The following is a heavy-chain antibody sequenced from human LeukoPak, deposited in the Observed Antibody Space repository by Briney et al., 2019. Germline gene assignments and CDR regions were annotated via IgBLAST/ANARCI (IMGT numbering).Heavy chain of an antibody. V-gene: IGHV1-69*01. D-gene: IGHD3-16*01. CDR3: ARGSDPMLAPFYYYYMDV. J-gene: IGHJ6*03. CDR2: IIPIFGTA. CDR1: GGTFSSYA. Sequence: SVKVSCKASGGTFSSYAISWVRQAPGQGLEWMGGIIPIFGTANYAQKFQGRVTITADESTSTAYMELSSLRSEDTAVCYCARGSDPMLAPFYYYYMDVWGKGTTVTVSS.